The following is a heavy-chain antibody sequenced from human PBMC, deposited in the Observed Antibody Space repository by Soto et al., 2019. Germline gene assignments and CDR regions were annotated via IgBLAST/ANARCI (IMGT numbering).Heavy chain of an antibody. Sequence: GGSLRLSCAASGFTVSSNYMSWVRQAPGKGLEWVSVIYSGGSTYYADSVKGRFTISRDNSKNTLYLQMNSLRAEDTAVYYCARDCYDILTGSMDVWGQGTTVTVSS. D-gene: IGHD3-9*01. J-gene: IGHJ6*02. CDR1: GFTVSSNY. CDR2: IYSGGST. V-gene: IGHV3-53*01. CDR3: ARDCYDILTGSMDV.